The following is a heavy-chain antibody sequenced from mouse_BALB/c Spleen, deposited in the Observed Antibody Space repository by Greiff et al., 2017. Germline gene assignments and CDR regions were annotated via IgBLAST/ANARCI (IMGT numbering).Heavy chain of an antibody. CDR2: INPSNGGT. D-gene: IGHD4-1*01. Sequence: QVQLQQPGAELVKPGASVKLSCKASGYTFTSYWMHWVKLRPGQGFEWIGEINPSNGGTNYNEKFKGKATFTADTSSNTAYMQLSSLTSEDSAVYCCARAGTRNFDYWGQGTTLTVSS. V-gene: IGHV1S81*02. CDR3: ARAGTRNFDY. J-gene: IGHJ2*01. CDR1: GYTFTSYW.